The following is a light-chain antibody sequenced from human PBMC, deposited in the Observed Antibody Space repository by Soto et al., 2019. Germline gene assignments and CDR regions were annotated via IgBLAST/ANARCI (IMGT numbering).Light chain of an antibody. Sequence: QSVLTQPPSASGSPGQSVTISCTGTSSDVGGSNFVSWYQQHPGKAPKLMIYEVTKRPSGVPDRFSGSKSGDTASLTVSGLQADDEADYYCSSYAGSNNYVFGTGTKLTVL. CDR3: SSYAGSNNYV. CDR2: EVT. CDR1: SSDVGGSNF. J-gene: IGLJ1*01. V-gene: IGLV2-8*01.